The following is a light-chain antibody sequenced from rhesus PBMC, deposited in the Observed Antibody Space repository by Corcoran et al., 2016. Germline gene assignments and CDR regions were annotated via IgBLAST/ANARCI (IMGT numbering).Light chain of an antibody. CDR2: DAS. Sequence: DIQMTQSPSSLSASVGDTVTITCQASQGISKYLAWYQQKPGKAPNLLIYDASTLQSGVPSRFSGSGSGTEFTLTISGLQPEEFATYFCQQHTSYPLTFGGGTKVELK. V-gene: IGKV1-25*01. CDR1: QGISKY. CDR3: QQHTSYPLT. J-gene: IGKJ4*01.